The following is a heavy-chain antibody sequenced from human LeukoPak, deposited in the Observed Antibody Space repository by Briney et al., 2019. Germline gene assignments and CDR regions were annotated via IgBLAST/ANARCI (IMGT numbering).Heavy chain of an antibody. V-gene: IGHV3-30*18. Sequence: PGGSLRLSCAASGFTFSSYGMHWVRQAPGKGLEWVAVISYDGSNKYYAGSVKGRFTISRDNSKNTLYLQMNSLRAEDTAVYYCAKSGYYDSSGYYFDYWGQGTLVTVSS. CDR2: ISYDGSNK. J-gene: IGHJ4*02. D-gene: IGHD3-22*01. CDR3: AKSGYYDSSGYYFDY. CDR1: GFTFSSYG.